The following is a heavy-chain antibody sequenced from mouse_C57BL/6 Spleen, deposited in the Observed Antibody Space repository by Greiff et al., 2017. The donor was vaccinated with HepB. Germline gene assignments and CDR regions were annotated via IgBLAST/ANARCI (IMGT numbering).Heavy chain of an antibody. CDR1: GFSLSTSGMG. V-gene: IGHV8-12*01. CDR3: ARRAGDYDDAYYFDY. D-gene: IGHD2-4*01. J-gene: IGHJ2*01. Sequence: QVTLKESGPGILQSSQTLSLTCSFSGFSLSTSGMGVSWIRQPSGKGLEWLAHIYWDDDKRYNPSLKSRLAISKDTSRNQVFLKINSEDTADTATYYCARRAGDYDDAYYFDYWGQGTTLTVSS. CDR2: IYWDDDK.